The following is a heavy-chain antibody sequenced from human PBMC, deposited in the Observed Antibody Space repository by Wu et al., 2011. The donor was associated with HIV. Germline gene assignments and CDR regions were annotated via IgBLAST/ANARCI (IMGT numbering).Heavy chain of an antibody. Sequence: QVLLVQSGAEVKTPGSSVKVSCKASGDSLTKYAFSWVRQAPGQGLEWLGLINPSSENTNYAQRFQGRVALTRDTSTSTVYMELSSLTSEDTALYYCVRGDRHRTLDSWGRGTLVSVSS. V-gene: IGHV1-46*01. D-gene: IGHD1-14*01. CDR3: VRGDRHRTLDS. CDR2: INPSSENT. CDR1: GDSLTKYA. J-gene: IGHJ4*02.